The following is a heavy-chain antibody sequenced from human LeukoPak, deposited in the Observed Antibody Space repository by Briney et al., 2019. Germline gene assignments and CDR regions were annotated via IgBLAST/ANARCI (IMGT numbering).Heavy chain of an antibody. V-gene: IGHV3-66*02. D-gene: IGHD1-26*01. CDR2: IYSGGST. CDR3: ARVVGVYGAPYYFDY. Sequence: PGGSLRLSCAASGFTVSSNYVSWVRQAPGKGLEWVSVIYSGGSTYYADSVKGRFTISRDNSKNTLYLQMNSLRAEDTAVYYCARVVGVYGAPYYFDYWGQGTLVTVSS. J-gene: IGHJ4*02. CDR1: GFTVSSNY.